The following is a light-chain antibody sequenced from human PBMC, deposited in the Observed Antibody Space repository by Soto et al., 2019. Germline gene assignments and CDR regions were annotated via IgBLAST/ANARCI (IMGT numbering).Light chain of an antibody. CDR3: QQYTTWWT. J-gene: IGKJ1*01. CDR1: QGISSY. Sequence: HLRRSTAPLSASVGERVAITGRASQGISSYLGWYQQKPGKAPNLLIYDASTLHSGLPSSFSGSGSATEFTLPIRSLQPEDFAVYYWQQYTTWWTFGQGTQLDI. V-gene: IGKV1-9*01. CDR2: DAS.